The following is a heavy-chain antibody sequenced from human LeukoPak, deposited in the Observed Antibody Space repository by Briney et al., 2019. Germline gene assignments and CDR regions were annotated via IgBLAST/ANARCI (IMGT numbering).Heavy chain of an antibody. J-gene: IGHJ5*02. CDR3: ARHPVWYYWFDP. CDR2: IYYSGSP. V-gene: IGHV4-59*08. D-gene: IGHD2-8*01. Sequence: SETLSLTCTVPGGSISSYYWSWIRQPPGKGLEWIGYIYYSGSPNYNPSLKSRVTISVDTSKNQFSLKLSSVTAADTAVYYCARHPVWYYWFDPWGQGTLVTVSS. CDR1: GGSISSYY.